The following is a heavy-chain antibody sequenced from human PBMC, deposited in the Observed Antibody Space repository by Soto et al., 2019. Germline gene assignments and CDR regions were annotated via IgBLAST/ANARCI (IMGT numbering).Heavy chain of an antibody. D-gene: IGHD6-25*01. CDR2: ISGSGGST. V-gene: IGHV3-23*01. CDR3: ATRRGAARYYYYGTDV. J-gene: IGHJ6*02. Sequence: PGGSLRLSCAASGFTFSSYAMSWVRQAPGKGLEWVSAISGSGGSTYYADSVKGRFTISRDNSKNTLYLQMNSLRAEDTAVYYCATRRGAARYYYYGTDVWGQGTTVTVSS. CDR1: GFTFSSYA.